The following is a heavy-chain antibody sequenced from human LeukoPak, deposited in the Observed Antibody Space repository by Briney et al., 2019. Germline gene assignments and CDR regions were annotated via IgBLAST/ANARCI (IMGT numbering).Heavy chain of an antibody. CDR2: IKSKTDGGTT. CDR3: AREGATPSFDY. CDR1: GFTFSNAW. Sequence: GGSLRLSCAASGFTFSNAWMSWVRQAPGKGLEWVGRIKSKTDGGTTDYAAPVKGRFTISRDDSKNTLYLQMNSLRAEDTAVYYCAREGATPSFDYWGQGTLVTVSS. V-gene: IGHV3-15*01. D-gene: IGHD1-26*01. J-gene: IGHJ4*02.